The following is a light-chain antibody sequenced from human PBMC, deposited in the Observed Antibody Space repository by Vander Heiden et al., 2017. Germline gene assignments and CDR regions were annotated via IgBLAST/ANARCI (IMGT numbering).Light chain of an antibody. J-gene: IGKJ3*01. CDR1: QGISSY. CDR3: QQYYSYPL. V-gene: IGKV1-8*01. Sequence: RITQSPSSLSASTGDRVTITCRASQGISSYLAWYQQKPGKAPKLLIYAASTLQSGVPSRFSGSGSGTDFTLTISCLQSEDFATYYCQQYYSYPLFGPGTKVDIK. CDR2: AAS.